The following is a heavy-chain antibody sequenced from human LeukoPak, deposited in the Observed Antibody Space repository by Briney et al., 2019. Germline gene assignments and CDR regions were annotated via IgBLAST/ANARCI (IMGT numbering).Heavy chain of an antibody. V-gene: IGHV3-7*01. CDR1: PFTFSRHR. Sequence: PVGSLRLSCAASPFTFSRHRMSCGREAPGKGLGWVANIKKDGSDNYYVDSVKGRFTISRDNAKTSLYLQMNSLRDEDTAVYSCARDLSGVRGYTYGRGIDYWGQGTLVTVSS. D-gene: IGHD5-18*01. CDR2: IKKDGSDN. J-gene: IGHJ4*02. CDR3: ARDLSGVRGYTYGRGIDY.